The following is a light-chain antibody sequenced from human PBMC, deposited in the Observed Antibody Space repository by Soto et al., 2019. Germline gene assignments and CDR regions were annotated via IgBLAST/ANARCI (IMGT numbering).Light chain of an antibody. CDR3: RSYATGNSLI. CDR1: SRDVGGHDY. V-gene: IGLV2-8*01. J-gene: IGLJ2*01. Sequence: QSALTQPPSASGSPGQSVTISCTGTSRDVGGHDYVSWYQQHPGKAPKLMIYELSKRPSGVPDRFSGSKSGNTASLTVSGLQAEDEADYYCRSYATGNSLIFGGGTKLTVL. CDR2: ELS.